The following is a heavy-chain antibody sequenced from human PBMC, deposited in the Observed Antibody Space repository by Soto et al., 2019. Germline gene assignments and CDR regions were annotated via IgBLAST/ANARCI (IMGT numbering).Heavy chain of an antibody. CDR3: AKDRVYGGSYYRTSDY. CDR2: ISGSGGGT. D-gene: IGHD1-26*01. Sequence: GGSLRLSCAASGFTFSSYAMSWVRQAPGKGLEWVSVISGSGGGTYYADSVKGRFTISRDNSKNTLYLQMNSLRAEDTAVYYCAKDRVYGGSYYRTSDYWGQGTLVTVSS. V-gene: IGHV3-23*01. CDR1: GFTFSSYA. J-gene: IGHJ4*02.